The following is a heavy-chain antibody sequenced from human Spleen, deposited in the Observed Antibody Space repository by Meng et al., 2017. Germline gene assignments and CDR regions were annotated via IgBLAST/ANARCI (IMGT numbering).Heavy chain of an antibody. D-gene: IGHD6-13*01. Sequence: SETLSLTCTVSGYSISSGYYWSWIRQHPGKGLEWIGYIYYSGSTYYNPSLKSRVTISGDTSKNQFSLKLSSVTAADTAVYYCAREQYSSSWYGRGYYYGMDVWGQGTTVTVSS. J-gene: IGHJ6*02. CDR1: GYSISSGYY. CDR3: AREQYSSSWYGRGYYYGMDV. CDR2: IYYSGST. V-gene: IGHV4-31*03.